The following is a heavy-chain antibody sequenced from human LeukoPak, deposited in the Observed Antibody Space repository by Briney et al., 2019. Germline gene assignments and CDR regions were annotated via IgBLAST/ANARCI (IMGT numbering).Heavy chain of an antibody. V-gene: IGHV4-59*01. J-gene: IGHJ4*02. CDR1: GCSISSYY. Sequence: SEALSLTCTVSGCSISSYYWSWIRPPPGKGLEWIGYIYYSGSTNYNPSLERRVTISLDTSKNQFSLKLSSVTAAHTAVYYCARDSRQQLGSRYYFDYWGQGTLGTVSS. CDR2: IYYSGST. D-gene: IGHD6-13*01. CDR3: ARDSRQQLGSRYYFDY.